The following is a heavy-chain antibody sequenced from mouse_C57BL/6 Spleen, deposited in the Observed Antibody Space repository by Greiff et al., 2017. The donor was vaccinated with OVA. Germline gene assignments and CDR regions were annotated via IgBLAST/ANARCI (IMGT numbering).Heavy chain of an antibody. D-gene: IGHD1-1*01. J-gene: IGHJ2*01. CDR2: IYPGSGST. Sequence: QVQLQQSGAELVKPGASVKMSCKASGYTFTRYWITWMKPRPGQGLEWIGDIYPGSGSTNYNEKFKSKATLTVDTASSTAYMQLSSLTSADSAVYYCATSTVVPYFDYWGKGTTLTVSS. V-gene: IGHV1-55*01. CDR1: GYTFTRYW. CDR3: ATSTVVPYFDY.